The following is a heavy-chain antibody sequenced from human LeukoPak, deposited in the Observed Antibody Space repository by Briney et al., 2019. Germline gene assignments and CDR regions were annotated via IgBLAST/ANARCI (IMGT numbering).Heavy chain of an antibody. CDR3: ARGRGHIVVVTAIPGGYYFD. J-gene: IGHJ4*01. Sequence: GESLKISCKGSGYSFTSYWIGWVRQMPGKGLEWMGIIYPGDSDTRYSPSFQGQVTISADKSISTAYLQWSSLKDSATATYYCARGRGHIVVVTAIPGGYYFDYGGKEPLVTVS. D-gene: IGHD2-21*02. CDR2: IYPGDSDT. V-gene: IGHV5-51*01. CDR1: GYSFTSYW.